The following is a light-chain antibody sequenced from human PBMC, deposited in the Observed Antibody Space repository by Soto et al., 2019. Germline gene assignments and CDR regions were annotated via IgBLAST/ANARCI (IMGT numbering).Light chain of an antibody. CDR2: GVS. Sequence: EIVLTQSPGTVSLSPGERATLSCRASQSISSSYLAGYQLKPGQSPRLLIYGVSSRATGTPDRFSGSGSGTDFTLTINRLQPEDFAVYYCQQYGSSPTTFGQGTRLEIK. CDR1: QSISSSY. V-gene: IGKV3-20*01. J-gene: IGKJ5*01. CDR3: QQYGSSPTT.